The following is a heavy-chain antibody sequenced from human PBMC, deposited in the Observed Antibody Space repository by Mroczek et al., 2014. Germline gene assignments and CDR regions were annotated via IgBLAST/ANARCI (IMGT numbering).Heavy chain of an antibody. D-gene: IGHD2-2*01. Sequence: QVQLQESGAGLLKPSETLSLTCAVYGGSFSGFYWSWIRQPPGKGLEWIGEINHSGSTNYNPSLKSRVSISVDTSKNQFSLKLSSVTAADTAVYYCARESRGIVVVPAAKYYYYYMDVWDKGTTVTVSS. CDR3: ARESRGIVVVPAAKYYYYYMDV. V-gene: IGHV4-34*01. CDR2: INHSGST. CDR1: GGSFSGFY. J-gene: IGHJ6*03.